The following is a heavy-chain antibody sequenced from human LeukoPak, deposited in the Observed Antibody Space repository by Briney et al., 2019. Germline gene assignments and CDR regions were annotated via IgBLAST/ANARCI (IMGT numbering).Heavy chain of an antibody. CDR3: AKDRTYYYDSSGHFDY. CDR1: GFTFDDYA. J-gene: IGHJ4*02. CDR2: ISWNSGSI. V-gene: IGHV3-9*01. Sequence: GGSLRLSCAASGFTFDDYALHWVRQAPGKGLEWVSGISWNSGSIGYADSVKGRFTISRDNAKNSLYLQMNSLRAGDTALYYCAKDRTYYYDSSGHFDYWGQGTLVTVSS. D-gene: IGHD3-22*01.